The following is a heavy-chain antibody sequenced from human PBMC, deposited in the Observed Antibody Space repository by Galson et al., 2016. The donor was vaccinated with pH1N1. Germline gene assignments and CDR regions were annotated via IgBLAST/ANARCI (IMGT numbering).Heavy chain of an antibody. J-gene: IGHJ5*02. CDR1: GGSISSRNW. Sequence: SETLSLTCAVSGGSISSRNWWSWVRQPPGQGLEWIGEIYHIGGTNYSTSLKSRVTISLDKSKNHFSLNLASVTAADTAVYYCARDGGDYGGAGQYKYFDTWGQGTLVTVSS. CDR2: IYHIGGT. V-gene: IGHV4-4*02. D-gene: IGHD4-23*01. CDR3: ARDGGDYGGAGQYKYFDT.